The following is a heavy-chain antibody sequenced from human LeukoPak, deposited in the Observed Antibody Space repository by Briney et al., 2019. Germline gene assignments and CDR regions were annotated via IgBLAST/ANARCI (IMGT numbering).Heavy chain of an antibody. J-gene: IGHJ3*01. Sequence: GGSLRHSCAAPGFTLDDYGMSWVRQAPGKGQGRDSGFDWNGGSTEYADSVKGRFTVSRDNARDALYLQMNRLRAEGTALYHCVVVRGDGGWGQGTMVTVSS. CDR3: VVVRGDGG. CDR1: GFTLDDYG. D-gene: IGHD3-10*01. CDR2: FDWNGGST. V-gene: IGHV3-20*01.